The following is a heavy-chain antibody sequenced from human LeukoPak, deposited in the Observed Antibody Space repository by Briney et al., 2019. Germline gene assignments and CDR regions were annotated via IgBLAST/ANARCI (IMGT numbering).Heavy chain of an antibody. CDR2: IIPIFGTA. V-gene: IGHV1-69*13. D-gene: IGHD4-17*01. CDR3: ARVPTADWYFDL. J-gene: IGHJ2*01. CDR1: GYTFTGYY. Sequence: SVKVSCKASGYTFTGYYMHWVRQAPGQGLEWMGGIIPIFGTANYAQKFQGRVTITADESTSTAYMELSSLRSEDTAVYYCARVPTADWYFDLWGRGTLVTVSS.